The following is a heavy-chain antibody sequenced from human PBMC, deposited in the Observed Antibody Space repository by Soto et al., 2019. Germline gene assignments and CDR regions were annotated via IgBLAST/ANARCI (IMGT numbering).Heavy chain of an antibody. CDR3: ARPGGSGWFYFDS. Sequence: TLSLTCAVSGGSISSAGYSWSWIRQPPGKGLEWIGYIYHSGSTYYNPSLKSRVTISVDTSKNHFSLKLTSVTAADTAVYYCARPGGSGWFYFDSWGQGSQVTVSS. V-gene: IGHV4-30-2*03. J-gene: IGHJ4*02. D-gene: IGHD6-13*01. CDR2: IYHSGST. CDR1: GGSISSAGYS.